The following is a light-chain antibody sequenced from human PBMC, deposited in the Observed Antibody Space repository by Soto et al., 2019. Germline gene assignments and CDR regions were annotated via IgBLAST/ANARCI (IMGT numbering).Light chain of an antibody. CDR2: EVS. V-gene: IGLV2-18*02. CDR3: SSYTSSSIYV. J-gene: IGLJ1*01. CDR1: SSDVGSYNR. Sequence: QSALTQPPSVSGSPGQSVTISCTGTSSDVGSYNRVSWYQQPPGTAPKLMIYEVSNRPSGVPDRFSGSKSGNTASLTISGLQAEDEADYSCSSYTSSSIYVFGTGTKVTVL.